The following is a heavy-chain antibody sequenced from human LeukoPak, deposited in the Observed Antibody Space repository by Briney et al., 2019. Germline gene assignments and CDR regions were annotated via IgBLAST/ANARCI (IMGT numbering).Heavy chain of an antibody. CDR2: NSEWTPT. V-gene: IGHV3-74*01. D-gene: IGHD1-26*01. CDR1: GFTFRSYW. J-gene: IGHJ4*02. Sequence: GGSLRLSCAPSGFTFRSYWMQCVPHAPGGGGVWVSRNSEWTPTSHPGSVEGRFTIFRDKGENTLYLQMNSLRAEETALYYCARYSESYHAIDYWGQGTLVTVSS. CDR3: ARYSESYHAIDY.